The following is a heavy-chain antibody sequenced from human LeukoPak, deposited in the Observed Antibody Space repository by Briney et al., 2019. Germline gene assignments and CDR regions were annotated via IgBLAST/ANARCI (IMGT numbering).Heavy chain of an antibody. CDR2: INPNSGGT. CDR1: GYTFTGYY. V-gene: IGHV1-2*02. J-gene: IGHJ5*02. D-gene: IGHD3-22*01. Sequence: ASVKVSCKASGYTFTGYYMHWVRQAPGQGLEWMGWINPNSGGTNYAQKFQGRVTMTRNTSISTAYMELRSLRSDDTAVYYCARSKALYDSSGYYRFDPWGQGTLVTVSS. CDR3: ARSKALYDSSGYYRFDP.